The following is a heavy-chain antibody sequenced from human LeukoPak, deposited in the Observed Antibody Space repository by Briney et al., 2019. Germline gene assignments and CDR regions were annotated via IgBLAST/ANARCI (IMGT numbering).Heavy chain of an antibody. J-gene: IGHJ4*02. V-gene: IGHV1-18*01. D-gene: IGHD3-22*01. Sequence: GASVKVSCKTSGYTFTKYGISWVRQAPGQGPERMGWISVYDGNTNYAQKLQDRLTLTTDTSTDTAHMELRSLRSDDTAVYYCVRARGDRSGYYRYWGQGTLVTVSS. CDR3: VRARGDRSGYYRY. CDR1: GYTFTKYG. CDR2: ISVYDGNT.